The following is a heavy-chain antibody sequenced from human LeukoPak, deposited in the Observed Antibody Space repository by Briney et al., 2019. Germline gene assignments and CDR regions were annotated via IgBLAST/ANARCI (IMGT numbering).Heavy chain of an antibody. Sequence: GRSLRLSSAASGFTSSSYAMSWVRHAPGKGLEWVSAISGSGGSTDYADSVKGRCTISRDNSKNTLDLQLNSLRAEDTAVYYCAKHPIAAAWGYYRDVWGKGTTDTVSS. CDR1: GFTSSSYA. D-gene: IGHD6-13*01. V-gene: IGHV3-23*01. CDR3: AKHPIAAAWGYYRDV. J-gene: IGHJ6*03. CDR2: ISGSGGST.